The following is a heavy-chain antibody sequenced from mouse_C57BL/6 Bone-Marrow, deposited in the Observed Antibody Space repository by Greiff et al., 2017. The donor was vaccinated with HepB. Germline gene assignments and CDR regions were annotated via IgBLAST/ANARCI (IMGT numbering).Heavy chain of an antibody. CDR1: GFSLSTFGMG. CDR3: ARIAYYDGSSFYYYAMDY. D-gene: IGHD1-1*01. Sequence: QVTLKESGPGILQPSQSLSLSCSFSGFSLSTFGMGVGWIRPPSGKGLVWLAHNWWDDDEYYNPALNSQLTISKNTSKNQVFLKIANVDTADTATYNCARIAYYDGSSFYYYAMDYWGRGTSATVTA. CDR2: NWWDDDE. J-gene: IGHJ4*01. V-gene: IGHV8-8*01.